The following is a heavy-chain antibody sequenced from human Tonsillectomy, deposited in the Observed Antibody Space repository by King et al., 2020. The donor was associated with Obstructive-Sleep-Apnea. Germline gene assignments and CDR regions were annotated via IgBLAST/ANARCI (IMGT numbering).Heavy chain of an antibody. D-gene: IGHD5-18*01. Sequence: VQLQQWGAGLLKPSETLSLTWAVYVGSFSGYYWSWIRQPPGKGLEWIGESNHSGSTNSNPALKSRVTISVDTSKNQFSLKLVSVTAADTPVYYCARGFQYSYGLWGQGTLVTVSS. CDR3: ARGFQYSYGL. J-gene: IGHJ4*02. CDR1: VGSFSGYY. V-gene: IGHV4-34*01. CDR2: SNHSGST.